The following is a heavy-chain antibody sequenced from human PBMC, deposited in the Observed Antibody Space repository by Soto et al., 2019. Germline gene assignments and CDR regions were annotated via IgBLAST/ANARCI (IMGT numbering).Heavy chain of an antibody. D-gene: IGHD2-15*01. CDR3: ARDEHCSGGSCVQYYFDY. V-gene: IGHV1-69*01. CDR2: IIPIFGTA. CDR1: GGTFSSYA. J-gene: IGHJ4*02. Sequence: QVQLVQSGAEVKKPGSSVKVSCKASGGTFSSYAISWVRQAPGQGLEWMGGIIPIFGTANYAQKFQGRVTITADESTSTAYMDLSSLRSEDTAVYYCARDEHCSGGSCVQYYFDYWGQGTLVTVSS.